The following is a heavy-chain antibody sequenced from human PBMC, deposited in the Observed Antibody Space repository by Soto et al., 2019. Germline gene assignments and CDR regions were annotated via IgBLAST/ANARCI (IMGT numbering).Heavy chain of an antibody. D-gene: IGHD3-22*01. CDR1: GYTFTSYG. CDR2: INGYNGDT. Sequence: QVLLEQSGAEVKNPGASVKVSCKTSGYTFTSYGISWVRQAPGQGLELMGWINGYNGDTKYAQKFQGRVTMTTDTSTNTAYMELRSLRSDDTAFYYCALDSSYRFDYWGQGTLVTVSS. V-gene: IGHV1-18*01. J-gene: IGHJ4*02. CDR3: ALDSSYRFDY.